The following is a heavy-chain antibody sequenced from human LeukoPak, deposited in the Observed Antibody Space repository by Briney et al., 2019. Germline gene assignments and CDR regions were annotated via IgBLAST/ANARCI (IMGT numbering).Heavy chain of an antibody. CDR1: GFTFSSYW. D-gene: IGHD6-13*01. CDR3: ARSVRRTSWPQTRISYYYYMDV. J-gene: IGHJ6*03. CDR2: IKQDGSEK. Sequence: GGSLRLSCAASGFTFSSYWMSWVRQAPGKGLEWVANIKQDGSEKYYVDSVKGRFTISRDNAKNSLYLQMNSLRAEDTAVYYCARSVRRTSWPQTRISYYYYMDVWGKGTTVTVSS. V-gene: IGHV3-7*03.